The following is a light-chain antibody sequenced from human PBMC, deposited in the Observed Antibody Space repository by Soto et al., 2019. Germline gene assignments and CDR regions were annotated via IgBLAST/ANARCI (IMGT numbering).Light chain of an antibody. CDR1: SSDVGGYNY. Sequence: QSGLTQPPSGSRTPGQSVTISCTGTSSDVGGYNYVSWYQQHPGKAPNLMIYGVSKRPSGVPDRFSGSKSGNTASLTVSGLQAEDEADYYCSSYAGSNNYVFGTGTKVTVL. CDR2: GVS. V-gene: IGLV2-8*01. J-gene: IGLJ1*01. CDR3: SSYAGSNNYV.